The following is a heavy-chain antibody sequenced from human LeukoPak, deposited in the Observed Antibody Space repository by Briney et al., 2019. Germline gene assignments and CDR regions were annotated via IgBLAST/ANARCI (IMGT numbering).Heavy chain of an antibody. CDR3: ARASDPWLQLT. CDR2: ISSDGSST. CDR1: GFTFISYW. D-gene: IGHD5-24*01. J-gene: IGHJ5*02. Sequence: GGSLRLSCAASGFTFISYWMHWVRQAPGKGLVWVSRISSDGSSTNYADSVKGRFTISRDNAKNTLYLQMNSLRAEDTAVYYCARASDPWLQLTWGQGTLVTVSS. V-gene: IGHV3-74*01.